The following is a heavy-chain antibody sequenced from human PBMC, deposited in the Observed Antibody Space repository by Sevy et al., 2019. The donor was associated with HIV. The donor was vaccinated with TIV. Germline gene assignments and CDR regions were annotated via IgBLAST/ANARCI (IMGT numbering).Heavy chain of an antibody. CDR2: ISADSGNS. Sequence: ASVNVSCKASGYPFSSYGISWVRQAPGQGLEWMGWISADSGNSNYAQNLQGRVTMTTDTSTSTAYMELRSLRFDDTAVYYCARDLGGYGGNSIDYWGQGTLVIVSS. CDR1: GYPFSSYG. D-gene: IGHD2-21*02. V-gene: IGHV1-18*01. CDR3: ARDLGGYGGNSIDY. J-gene: IGHJ4*02.